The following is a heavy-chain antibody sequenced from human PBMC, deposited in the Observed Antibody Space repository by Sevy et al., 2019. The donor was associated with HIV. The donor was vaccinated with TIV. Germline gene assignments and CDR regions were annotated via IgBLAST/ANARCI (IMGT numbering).Heavy chain of an antibody. V-gene: IGHV3-23*01. CDR3: AREGCTKPHDY. CDR2: LSFGCGQI. D-gene: IGHD2-8*01. CDR1: GFTFSRYS. Sequence: GGSLRLSCAASGFTFSRYSMSWVRQPPGKGLEWVSTLSFGCGQINYADSVKGRFTISRDNSKSSVYLQMNNLRPEDTAVYYCAREGCTKPHDYWGQGTLVTVSS. J-gene: IGHJ4*02.